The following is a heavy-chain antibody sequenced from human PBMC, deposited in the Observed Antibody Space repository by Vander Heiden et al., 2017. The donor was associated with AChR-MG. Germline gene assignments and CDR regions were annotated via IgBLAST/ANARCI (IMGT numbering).Heavy chain of an antibody. CDR3: ARDSEKYQLPWGDYYYHGLDV. CDR1: GFSFSSEW. D-gene: IGHD2-2*01. V-gene: IGHV3-7*01. J-gene: IGHJ6*02. CDR2: INKDGSER. Sequence: EVPLVESGGGLGQPGDALRLSCDASGFSFSSEWMTWVRQAPGKGLEWVANINKDGSERYYVDSVKGRFTISRGNAKNSLYLQMNRLRGEDTAVYYCARDSEKYQLPWGDYYYHGLDVWGLGTTVTGSS.